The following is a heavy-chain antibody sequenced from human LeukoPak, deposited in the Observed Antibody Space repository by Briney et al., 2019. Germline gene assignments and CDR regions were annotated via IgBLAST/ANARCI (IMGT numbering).Heavy chain of an antibody. D-gene: IGHD6-13*01. Sequence: GGSLRLSCAASGFTFSSYGMHWVRQAPGKGLEWVAFIRYDGSNKYYADSVKGRFTISRDNSKNTLYLQMNSLRAEDTAVYYCAKDPRSSSWYNHNWFDPWGQETLVTVSS. CDR2: IRYDGSNK. CDR3: AKDPRSSSWYNHNWFDP. V-gene: IGHV3-30*02. J-gene: IGHJ5*02. CDR1: GFTFSSYG.